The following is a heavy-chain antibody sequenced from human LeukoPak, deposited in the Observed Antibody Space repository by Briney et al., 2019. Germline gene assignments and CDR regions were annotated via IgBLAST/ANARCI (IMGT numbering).Heavy chain of an antibody. D-gene: IGHD6-13*01. J-gene: IGHJ4*02. CDR2: IYHSGST. CDR3: AREDPAARFDY. V-gene: IGHV4-30-2*01. CDR1: GGSISSGGYS. Sequence: SETLSLTCTVSGGSISSGGYSWSWIRQPPGKGLEWIGYIYHSGSTYYNPSLKSRVTISVDRSKNQFSLKLSSVTAADTAVYYCAREDPAARFDYWGQGTLVTVSS.